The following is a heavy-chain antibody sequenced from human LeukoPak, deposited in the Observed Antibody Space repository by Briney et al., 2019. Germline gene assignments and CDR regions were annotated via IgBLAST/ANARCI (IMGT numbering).Heavy chain of an antibody. V-gene: IGHV3-21*01. D-gene: IGHD3-22*01. CDR2: ISSSSSYI. Sequence: PGGSLRLSCAASGFTFSSYSMNWVRQAPGNGLEWVSSISSSSSYIYYADSVKGRFTISRDNAKNSLYLQMNSLRAEGTAVYYCASYYYDSSGQSIDAFDIWGQGTMVTVSS. CDR1: GFTFSSYS. CDR3: ASYYYDSSGQSIDAFDI. J-gene: IGHJ3*02.